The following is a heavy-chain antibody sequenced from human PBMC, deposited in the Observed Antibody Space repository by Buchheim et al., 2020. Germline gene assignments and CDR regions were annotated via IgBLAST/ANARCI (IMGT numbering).Heavy chain of an antibody. CDR3: ARGGTWDSYYFGMDV. D-gene: IGHD2-15*01. CDR1: GFTFSDYW. J-gene: IGHJ6*02. Sequence: EVRLVESGGDLVQPGGSLRLSCAASGFTFSDYWMRWVRQAPGKGLEWVANTRQDGSENYYVDSVKGRFTISRDNAKKLLYLQMNSLRAEDTAVYHCARGGTWDSYYFGMDVWGQGTT. V-gene: IGHV3-7*01. CDR2: TRQDGSEN.